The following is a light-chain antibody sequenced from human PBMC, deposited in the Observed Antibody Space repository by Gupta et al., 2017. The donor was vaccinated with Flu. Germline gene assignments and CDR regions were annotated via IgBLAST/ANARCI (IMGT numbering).Light chain of an antibody. V-gene: IGLV2-11*01. CDR1: TSDVGNYDY. J-gene: IGLJ2*01. CDR3: CAYAGTFTFV. CDR2: SIT. Sequence: SVTITCTGSTSDVGNYDYVPWYQHTPAKAPKLMIYSITKRPAGVPGGFSASKSGTTASLTISGLQAEDEASYYCCAYAGTFTFVFGGGTKLTVL.